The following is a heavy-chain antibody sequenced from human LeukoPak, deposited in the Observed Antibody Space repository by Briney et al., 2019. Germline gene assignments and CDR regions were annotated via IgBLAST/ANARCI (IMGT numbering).Heavy chain of an antibody. Sequence: PGRSLRLSCAASGFTFSSYAMSWVRQAPGKGLEWVSAISGSGGSTYYADSVKGRFTISRDNSKNTLYLQMNSLRAEDTAVYYCAKESNYDFWSGYYTNFDYWGQGTLVTVSS. CDR2: ISGSGGST. CDR3: AKESNYDFWSGYYTNFDY. J-gene: IGHJ4*02. V-gene: IGHV3-23*01. D-gene: IGHD3-3*01. CDR1: GFTFSSYA.